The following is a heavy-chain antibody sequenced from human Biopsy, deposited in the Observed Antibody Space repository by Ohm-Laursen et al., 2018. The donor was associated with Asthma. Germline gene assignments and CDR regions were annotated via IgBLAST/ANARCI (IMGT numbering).Heavy chain of an antibody. V-gene: IGHV3-20*01. CDR2: INWNGGST. CDR3: GRDMGGFGSGWFPVEF. D-gene: IGHD6-19*01. Sequence: GSLRLSCAASGFTFDDYGMSWVRQAPGKGLDWVSGINWNGGSTGYADSVKGRFTISRDNAKNSLYLQMSSLRAEDTALYHCGRDMGGFGSGWFPVEFWGQGTLVTVSS. CDR1: GFTFDDYG. J-gene: IGHJ4*02.